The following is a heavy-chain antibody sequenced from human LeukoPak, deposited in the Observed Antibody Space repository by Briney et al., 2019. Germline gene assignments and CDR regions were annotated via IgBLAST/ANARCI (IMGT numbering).Heavy chain of an antibody. CDR3: AGEPGSHAGAVPAY. J-gene: IGHJ4*02. D-gene: IGHD1-26*01. CDR1: GFTFTSHA. V-gene: IGHV3-23*01. Sequence: PGGSLRLSRVASGFTFTSHAMSWVRQAPGKGLEWVSAVSGTGITTYYADSVKGRFTVSRDNSKDTVYLQMNSLRAEDTAVYYCAGEPGSHAGAVPAYWGQGALVTVSS. CDR2: VSGTGITT.